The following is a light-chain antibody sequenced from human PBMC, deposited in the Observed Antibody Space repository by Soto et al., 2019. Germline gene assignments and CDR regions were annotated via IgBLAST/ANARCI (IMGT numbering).Light chain of an antibody. CDR1: SGHSNYA. CDR2: VNSDGSH. CDR3: QTWGIGVRV. Sequence: QSVLTQSPYASASLGASVKLTCTLSSGHSNYAIAWHQQQPEKGPRYLMKVNSDGSHTKGDGIPDRFSGSSSGAERYLTISSLQSEDEAYYYCQTWGIGVRVFGAGTKLTVL. V-gene: IGLV4-69*01. J-gene: IGLJ2*01.